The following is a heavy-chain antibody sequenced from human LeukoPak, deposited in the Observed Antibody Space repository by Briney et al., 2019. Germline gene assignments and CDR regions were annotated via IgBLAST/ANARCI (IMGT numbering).Heavy chain of an antibody. CDR3: ARDPEVGYCSGGSCYGQGY. CDR2: ILPIFGTA. D-gene: IGHD2-15*01. CDR1: GGTFSSYA. Sequence: ASVKLSCKVSGGTFSSYAISWVRQAPGQGLEWMGRILPIFGTANYAQKFQDRVTITTDESTNTAYRELSSLRSEDTAVYYCARDPEVGYCSGGSCYGQGYWGQGTLVTVSS. V-gene: IGHV1-69*05. J-gene: IGHJ4*02.